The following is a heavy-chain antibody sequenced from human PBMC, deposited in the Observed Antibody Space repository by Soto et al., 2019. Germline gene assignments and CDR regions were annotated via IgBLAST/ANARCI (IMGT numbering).Heavy chain of an antibody. Sequence: PSETLSLTCTVSGGSISSSSYYWGWIRQPPGKGLEWIGSLDYSGSTYYNPSLKSRVTISVDTSKNQFSLKLSSVTAADTAVYYCARRRRNDAFDIWGQGTMVTVSS. V-gene: IGHV4-39*01. D-gene: IGHD6-25*01. J-gene: IGHJ3*02. CDR2: LDYSGST. CDR3: ARRRRNDAFDI. CDR1: GGSISSSSYY.